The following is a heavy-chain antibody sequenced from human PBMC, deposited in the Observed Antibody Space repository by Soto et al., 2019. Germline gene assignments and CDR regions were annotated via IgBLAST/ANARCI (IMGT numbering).Heavy chain of an antibody. Sequence: QVQLVQSGAEVKKPGSSVKVSCKASGGTFSSYAISWVRQAPGQGLEWMGGIIPIFGTANYAQKFQGRVTITADESTSTAYMELSSQRSEDTAVYYCARDGRHHYYGDYVGFDPWGQGTLVTVSS. CDR2: IIPIFGTA. V-gene: IGHV1-69*01. J-gene: IGHJ5*02. CDR1: GGTFSSYA. CDR3: ARDGRHHYYGDYVGFDP. D-gene: IGHD4-17*01.